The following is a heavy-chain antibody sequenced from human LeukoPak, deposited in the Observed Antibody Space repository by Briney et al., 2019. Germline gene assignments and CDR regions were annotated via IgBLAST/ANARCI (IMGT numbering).Heavy chain of an antibody. V-gene: IGHV3-7*01. J-gene: IGHJ4*02. CDR2: INKDGSEK. CDR3: ARDQRASPSPADY. CDR1: GFTFSGSW. Sequence: PGGSLRLSCAASGFTFSGSWMTWARQAPGKGLEWVANINKDGSEKYYLDSVKGRFTISRDNAKNSLYLQMNSLRAEDTAVYFCARDQRASPSPADYWGQGTLVTVSS.